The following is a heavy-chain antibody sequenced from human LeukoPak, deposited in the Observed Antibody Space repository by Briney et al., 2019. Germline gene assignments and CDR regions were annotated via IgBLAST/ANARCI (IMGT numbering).Heavy chain of an antibody. CDR1: GGSFSGYY. CDR2: INHSGST. J-gene: IGHJ4*02. V-gene: IGHV4-34*01. D-gene: IGHD6-13*01. CDR3: ARQAAADY. Sequence: SETLSLTCAVSGGSFSGYYWSWIRQPPGKGLEWIGEINHSGSTNYNPSLKSRVTISVDTSKNQFSLKLSSVTAADTAVYYCARQAAADYWGQGTLVTVSS.